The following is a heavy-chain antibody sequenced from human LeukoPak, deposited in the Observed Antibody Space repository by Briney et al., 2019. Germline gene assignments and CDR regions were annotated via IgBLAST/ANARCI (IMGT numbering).Heavy chain of an antibody. CDR2: ISSSSSYI. V-gene: IGHV3-21*01. CDR3: ARALGYYDSSGYFDY. Sequence: KSGGSLRLSCAASGFTFSSYSMNWVRQAPGKGLEWVSSISSSSSYIYYADSVKGRFTISRDNAKNSLYLQMNSLRAEDTAVYYCARALGYYDSSGYFDYWGQGTLVTVSS. D-gene: IGHD3-22*01. J-gene: IGHJ4*02. CDR1: GFTFSSYS.